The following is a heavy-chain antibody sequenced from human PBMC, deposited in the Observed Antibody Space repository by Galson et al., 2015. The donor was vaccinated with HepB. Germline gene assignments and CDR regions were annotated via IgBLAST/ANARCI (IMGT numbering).Heavy chain of an antibody. V-gene: IGHV3-23*01. J-gene: IGHJ6*02. CDR1: GFTFSSYA. CDR3: AKAASGWYTGPYYYYGMEV. Sequence: SLRLSCAASGFTFSSYAMSWVRQAPGKGLEWVSAISGSGGSTYYADSVKGRFTISRDNSKNTLYLQMNSLRAEDTAVYYCAKAASGWYTGPYYYYGMEVWGQGTTVTVSS. CDR2: ISGSGGST. D-gene: IGHD6-19*01.